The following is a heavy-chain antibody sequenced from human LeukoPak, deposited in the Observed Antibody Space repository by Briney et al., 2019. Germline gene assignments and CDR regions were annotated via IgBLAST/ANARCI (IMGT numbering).Heavy chain of an antibody. CDR2: IKQDGSEK. V-gene: IGHV3-7*03. Sequence: GGSLRLSCAASGFTFSDYWMSWVRQAPGKGLEWVANIKQDGSEKYYMDSVKGRFTISRDNAENSPYLQMNSLRAEDTAVYYCARDVTGGYHIEGYWGQGTLVTVSS. CDR3: ARDVTGGYHIEGY. J-gene: IGHJ4*02. D-gene: IGHD7-27*01. CDR1: GFTFSDYW.